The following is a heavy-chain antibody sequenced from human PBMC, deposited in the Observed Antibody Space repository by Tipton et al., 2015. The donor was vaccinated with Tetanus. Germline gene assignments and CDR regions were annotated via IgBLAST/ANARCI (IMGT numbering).Heavy chain of an antibody. CDR3: AREPQRRTDY. D-gene: IGHD1-1*01. CDR1: GFIFSSYG. J-gene: IGHJ4*02. CDR2: SWYDGTDK. Sequence: SGFIFSSYGIHWVRQAPGKGLEWVAVSWYDGTDKYYADSVKGRFTISRDNSKNTLYLQMNSLRDEDTAVYYCAREPQRRTDYWGQGTLVTVSS. V-gene: IGHV3-33*01.